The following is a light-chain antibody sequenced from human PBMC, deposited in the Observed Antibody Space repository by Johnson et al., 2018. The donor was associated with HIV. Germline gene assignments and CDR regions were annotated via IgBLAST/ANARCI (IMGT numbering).Light chain of an antibody. V-gene: IGLV1-51*01. J-gene: IGLJ1*01. CDR1: SSSIGNNY. Sequence: QSVLTQPPSVSAAPGQEVTISCSASSSSIGNNYVSWYQQLPGTAPKLLIYDNNKRPSGIPDRFSGSKSGTSATLGITGLQTGDEADYYCGTWDNSLSTGGVFGTGTKVTVL. CDR3: GTWDNSLSTGGV. CDR2: DNN.